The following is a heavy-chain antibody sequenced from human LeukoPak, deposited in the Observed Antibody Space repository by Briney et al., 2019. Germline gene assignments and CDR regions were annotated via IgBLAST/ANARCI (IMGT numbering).Heavy chain of an antibody. V-gene: IGHV1-2*02. D-gene: IGHD2-15*01. CDR3: AREGYLHCSGGSCYPTWFDP. CDR2: INPNSGGT. J-gene: IGHJ5*02. CDR1: GYTFTNYS. Sequence: GASVKVSCKASGYTFTNYSMNWVRQAPGQGLEWMGWINPNSGGTNYAQKFQGRVTMTRDTSISTAYMELSRLRSDDTAMYYCAREGYLHCSGGSCYPTWFDPWGQGTLVTVSS.